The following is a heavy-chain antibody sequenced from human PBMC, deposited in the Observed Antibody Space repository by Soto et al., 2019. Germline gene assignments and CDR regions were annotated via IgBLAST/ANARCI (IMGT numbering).Heavy chain of an antibody. D-gene: IGHD6-19*01. J-gene: IGHJ4*02. CDR1: GFTFSLYA. Sequence: GGSLRLSCAASGFTFSLYAMIWVLQAPGKGLEWVSSVSSGSSYIYSADSLKVRFTISREDAKKSLYLQMNSLRADDTAIYYCVRARATDSSPDYWGQGSLVTV. V-gene: IGHV3-21*01. CDR3: VRARATDSSPDY. CDR2: VSSGSSYI.